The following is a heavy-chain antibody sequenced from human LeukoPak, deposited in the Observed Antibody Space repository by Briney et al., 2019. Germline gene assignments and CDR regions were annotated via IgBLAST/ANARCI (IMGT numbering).Heavy chain of an antibody. CDR1: GGSISSYY. CDR2: IYYSGST. CDR3: ARGRPGSIAARDYYYMDV. D-gene: IGHD6-6*01. Sequence: PSETLSLTCTVSGGSISSYYWSWIRQPPGKGLEWIGYIYYSGSTNYNPSLKSRVTISVDTSKNQFSLKLSSVTAADTAVYYCARGRPGSIAARDYYYMDVWGKGTTVTVSS. J-gene: IGHJ6*03. V-gene: IGHV4-59*12.